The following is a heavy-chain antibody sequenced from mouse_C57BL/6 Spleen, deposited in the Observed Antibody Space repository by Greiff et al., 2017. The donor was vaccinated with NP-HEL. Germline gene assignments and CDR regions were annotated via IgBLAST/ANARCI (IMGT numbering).Heavy chain of an antibody. CDR3: AREGGYEGYLDY. D-gene: IGHD2-3*01. J-gene: IGHJ2*01. CDR1: GFTFSSYA. Sequence: EVNVVESGGGLVKPGGSLKLSCAASGFTFSSYAMSWVRQTPEKRLEWVATISDGGSYTYYPDNVKGRFTISRDNAKNNLYLQMSHLKSEDTAMYYCAREGGYEGYLDYWGQGTTLTVSS. CDR2: ISDGGSYT. V-gene: IGHV5-4*01.